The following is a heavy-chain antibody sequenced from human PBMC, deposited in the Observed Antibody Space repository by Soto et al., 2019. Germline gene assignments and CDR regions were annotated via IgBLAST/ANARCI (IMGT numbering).Heavy chain of an antibody. D-gene: IGHD5-12*01. CDR2: INHSGST. CDR3: ARVATARDY. CDR1: GGSFSGYY. Sequence: SETLSLTCAVYGGSFSGYYWSWIRQPPGKGLEWIGEINHSGSTNYNPSLKSRVTISVDTSKNQFSLKLSSVTAADTAVYYCARVATARDYWGQGTLVTVSS. V-gene: IGHV4-34*01. J-gene: IGHJ4*02.